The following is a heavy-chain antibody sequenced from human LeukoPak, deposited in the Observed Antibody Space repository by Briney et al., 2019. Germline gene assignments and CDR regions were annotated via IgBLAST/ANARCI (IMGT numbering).Heavy chain of an antibody. CDR2: IYYSGST. CDR3: ARLRGRHAFDI. CDR1: GGSISSYY. Sequence: PSETLSLTCTVSGGSISSYYWSWIRQPPGKGLEWIGYIYYSGSTYYNPSLKSRVTISVDTSKNQFSLKLSSVTAADTAVYYCARLRGRHAFDIWGQGTMVTVSS. V-gene: IGHV4-59*08. J-gene: IGHJ3*02. D-gene: IGHD3-10*01.